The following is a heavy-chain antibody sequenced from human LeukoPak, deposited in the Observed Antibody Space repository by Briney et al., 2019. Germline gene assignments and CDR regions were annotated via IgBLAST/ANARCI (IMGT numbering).Heavy chain of an antibody. CDR1: GYSFTSYW. CDR2: IYPGDSDT. Sequence: ESLKISCKGSGYSFTSYWIGWVRQMPGKGLEWMGIIYPGDSDTRYSPSFQGQVTISADKSISTAYLQWSSLKASDTAMYYCARHRIAVAGTRDGYYHYMDVWGKGTKVTISS. CDR3: ARHRIAVAGTRDGYYHYMDV. D-gene: IGHD6-19*01. V-gene: IGHV5-51*01. J-gene: IGHJ6*03.